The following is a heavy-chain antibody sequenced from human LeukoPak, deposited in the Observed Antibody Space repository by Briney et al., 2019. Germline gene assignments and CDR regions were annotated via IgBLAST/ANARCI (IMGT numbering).Heavy chain of an antibody. Sequence: PSETLSLTCTVSGDSVSAFYWSWLRQSPGTGLEWIGFIHYPASTAYNPSLKSRVTISLETSRNQPSLMLTSLTPADTAMYYCARGSSDVYWYLDVWGRGTLVTVSS. V-gene: IGHV4-59*02. CDR3: ARGSSDVYWYLDV. CDR2: IHYPAST. J-gene: IGHJ2*01. CDR1: GDSVSAFY. D-gene: IGHD6-19*01.